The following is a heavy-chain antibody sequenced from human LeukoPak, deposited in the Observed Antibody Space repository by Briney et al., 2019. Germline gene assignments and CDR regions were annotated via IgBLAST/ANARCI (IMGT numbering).Heavy chain of an antibody. CDR2: IYYSGST. J-gene: IGHJ3*02. CDR3: ARARIGTTSADAFDI. Sequence: SETLSLTCTVSGGSISSYYWSWIRQPPGKGLEWIGYIYYSGSTNYNPSLKSRVTISVDTSSNQFSLRLNSVTAADTAVYYCARARIGTTSADAFDIWAKGQWSPSLQ. V-gene: IGHV4-59*08. CDR1: GGSISSYY. D-gene: IGHD1-1*01.